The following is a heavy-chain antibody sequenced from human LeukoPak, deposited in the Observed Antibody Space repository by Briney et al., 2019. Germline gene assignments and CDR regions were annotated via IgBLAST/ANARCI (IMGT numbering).Heavy chain of an antibody. D-gene: IGHD5-12*01. J-gene: IGHJ4*02. CDR1: GYSFTSYW. CDR3: ARGLSGHGGFDLNY. V-gene: IGHV5-51*01. Sequence: GESLKISCKGSGYSFTSYWIAWVRQMSGKGLEWMGVIYPGDSDTRYSPSFQGQITFSADKSITTAYLQWSSLKASDTAMYYCARGLSGHGGFDLNYWGQGTQVTVSS. CDR2: IYPGDSDT.